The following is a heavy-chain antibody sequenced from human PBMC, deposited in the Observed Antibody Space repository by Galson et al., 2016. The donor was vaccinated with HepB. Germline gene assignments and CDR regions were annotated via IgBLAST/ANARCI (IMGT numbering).Heavy chain of an antibody. CDR1: GGYISGFF. D-gene: IGHD3-10*01. Sequence: SETLSLTCTVYGGYISGFFWGWIRQPPGKGLEWSGYIHSIGSTEYNPSVKGRVIISVDMSKNQYARKLSSVSAADTAVYYCAREGARTHYGLGSHAAFDIWGQGTLVSVSS. J-gene: IGHJ3*02. CDR3: AREGARTHYGLGSHAAFDI. CDR2: IHSIGST. V-gene: IGHV4-59*01.